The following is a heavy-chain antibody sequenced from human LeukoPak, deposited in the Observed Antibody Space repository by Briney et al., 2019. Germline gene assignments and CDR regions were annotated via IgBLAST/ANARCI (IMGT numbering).Heavy chain of an antibody. D-gene: IGHD4-17*01. CDR1: GGSISSYY. V-gene: IGHV4-4*07. Sequence: SETLSLTCTVSGGSISSYYWSWIRQPAGKGLEWIGRIYTGGSTNYNPSLKSRVTISVDKSKNQFSLKLSSVTAADTAVYYCARDYGDARGSYYYYYMDVWGKGTTVTVSS. CDR2: IYTGGST. CDR3: ARDYGDARGSYYYYYMDV. J-gene: IGHJ6*03.